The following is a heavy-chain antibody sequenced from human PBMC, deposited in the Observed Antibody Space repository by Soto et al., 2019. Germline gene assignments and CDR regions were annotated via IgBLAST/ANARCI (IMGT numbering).Heavy chain of an antibody. CDR2: ISSNGGST. CDR1: GFTFSSYA. CDR3: VKARCSATSCNWFDP. Sequence: GGSRRLSCSASGFTFSSYAMHWVRQAPGKGLEYVSAISSNGGSTYYADSVKGRFTISRDNSKNTLYLQMSSLRAEDTAVYYCVKARCSATSCNWFDPWAQGTMVTVSS. V-gene: IGHV3-64D*06. J-gene: IGHJ5*02. D-gene: IGHD2-15*01.